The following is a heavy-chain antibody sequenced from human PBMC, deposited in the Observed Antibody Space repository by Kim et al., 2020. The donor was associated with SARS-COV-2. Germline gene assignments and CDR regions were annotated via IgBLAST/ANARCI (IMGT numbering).Heavy chain of an antibody. Sequence: SVKVSCKASGGTFSSYAISWVRQAPGQGLEWMGGIIPIFGTANYAQKFQGRVTITADESTSTAYMELSSLRSEDTAVYYCARGPRDYYDSSVYYLTYFDYWGQGTLVTVSS. V-gene: IGHV1-69*13. CDR1: GGTFSSYA. J-gene: IGHJ4*02. D-gene: IGHD3-22*01. CDR3: ARGPRDYYDSSVYYLTYFDY. CDR2: IIPIFGTA.